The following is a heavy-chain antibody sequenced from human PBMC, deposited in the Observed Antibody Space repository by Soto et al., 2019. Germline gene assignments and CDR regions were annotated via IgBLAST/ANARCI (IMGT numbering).Heavy chain of an antibody. D-gene: IGHD2-2*01. J-gene: IGHJ3*02. V-gene: IGHV1-46*03. CDR2: INPSGGST. CDR3: AIYCSSTSCYLSVPDAFDI. CDR1: GYTFTSYY. Sequence: ASVKVSCKASGYTFTSYYMHWVRQAPGQGLEWMGIINPSGGSTSYAQKFQGRVTMTRETPTSTVYMELSSLRSEDTAVYYCAIYCSSTSCYLSVPDAFDIWGQGTMVTVSS.